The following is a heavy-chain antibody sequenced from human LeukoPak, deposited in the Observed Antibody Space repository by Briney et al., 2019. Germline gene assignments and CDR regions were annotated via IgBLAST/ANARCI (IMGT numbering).Heavy chain of an antibody. CDR1: GYTFTSYA. J-gene: IGHJ5*02. D-gene: IGHD3-22*01. CDR2: INTNTGNP. Sequence: ASVKVFCKASGYTFTSYAMNWVRQAPGQGLEWMGWINTNTGNPTYAQGFTGRFVFSLDTSVSTAYLQISSLKAEDTAVYYCARGVYDSSGYYYGTWGQGTLVTVSS. V-gene: IGHV7-4-1*02. CDR3: ARGVYDSSGYYYGT.